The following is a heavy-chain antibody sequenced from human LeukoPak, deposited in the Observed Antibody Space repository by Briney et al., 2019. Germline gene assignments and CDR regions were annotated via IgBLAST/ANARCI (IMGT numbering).Heavy chain of an antibody. CDR2: ISSSSRYI. V-gene: IGHV3-21*01. D-gene: IGHD3-10*01. J-gene: IGHJ4*02. Sequence: GGSLRLSCAASGFTLGNYSMNWVRQSPGKGLQWVASISSSSRYIYYADSVKGRFTVSRDNAKNSLSLQMNSLGAEDTAVYYCARGDGYYYGSGSYCDFWGQGTLVTVSS. CDR1: GFTLGNYS. CDR3: ARGDGYYYGSGSYCDF.